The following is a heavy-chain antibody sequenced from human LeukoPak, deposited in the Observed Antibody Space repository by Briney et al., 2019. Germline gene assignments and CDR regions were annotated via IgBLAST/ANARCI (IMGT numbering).Heavy chain of an antibody. D-gene: IGHD2-2*01. CDR3: AKVPDIVVVPAAFNWFDP. Sequence: TGGSLRLSCAASGFTFSDHYMSWIRQAPGKGLEWVSYISSSGSTIYYADSVKGRFTISRDNAKNTLYLQMNSLRAEDTAVYYCAKVPDIVVVPAAFNWFDPWGQGTLVTVSS. J-gene: IGHJ5*02. V-gene: IGHV3-11*01. CDR2: ISSSGSTI. CDR1: GFTFSDHY.